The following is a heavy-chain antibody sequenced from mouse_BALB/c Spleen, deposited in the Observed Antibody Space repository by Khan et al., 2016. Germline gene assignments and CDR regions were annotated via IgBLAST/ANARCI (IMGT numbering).Heavy chain of an antibody. CDR2: INTYTGEP. D-gene: IGHD3-1*01. Sequence: QIQLVQSGPELKKPGETVKISCKASGYTFTNYGMNWVKQAPGKGLKWMGWINTYTGEPTYADDFKGRFAFSLETSASTAYLQINNLKNEDTATYFCARFGDAYAMDYWGQGTSGTVSS. J-gene: IGHJ4*01. V-gene: IGHV9-3-1*01. CDR3: ARFGDAYAMDY. CDR1: GYTFTNYG.